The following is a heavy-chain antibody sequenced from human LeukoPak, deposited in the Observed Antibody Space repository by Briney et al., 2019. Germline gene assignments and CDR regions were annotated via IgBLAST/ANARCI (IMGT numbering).Heavy chain of an antibody. V-gene: IGHV3-33*08. CDR2: MWDDGTNE. J-gene: IGHJ4*02. CDR1: GFTFSSYA. CDR3: ARVSVGRYYFDN. Sequence: GGSLRLSCAASGFTFSSYAMSWVRQAPGKGLEWVAVMWDDGTNEYYVESVKGRFTISRDNGKRTLYLQMNSLRVEDTAVYYCARVSVGRYYFDNWGQGTPVTVS. D-gene: IGHD3-3*02.